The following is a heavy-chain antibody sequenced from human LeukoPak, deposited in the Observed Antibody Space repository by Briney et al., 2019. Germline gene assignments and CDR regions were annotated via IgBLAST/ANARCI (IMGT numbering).Heavy chain of an antibody. CDR1: GFTLSNYW. CDR3: ARGYATRGRDYSVGFDY. D-gene: IGHD4-11*01. CDR2: MNSDGSKT. V-gene: IGHV3-74*01. J-gene: IGHJ4*02. Sequence: GGPLRLSCAVSGFTLSNYWMHWVRPGPGGGLVWVSRMNSDGSKTDYADSVKGRFTISRDNAKNTLYLQMSSLRAEDTAVYFCARGYATRGRDYSVGFDYWGQGALVTVSS.